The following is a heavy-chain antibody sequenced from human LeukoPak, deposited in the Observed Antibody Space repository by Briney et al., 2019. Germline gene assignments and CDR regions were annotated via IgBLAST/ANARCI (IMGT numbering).Heavy chain of an antibody. CDR1: GFAFNFYA. V-gene: IGHV3-23*01. CDR3: AKPISGGLAVSGDWFDP. Sequence: GGSLRLSCAASGFAFNFYAMSWIRQAPGKGLQWLSTVNANAINTYYADSVRGRFTISRDNSRNILYLQLNNLRAEDTAIYYCAKPISGGLAVSGDWFDPWGQGTLDTVSS. J-gene: IGHJ5*02. CDR2: VNANAINT. D-gene: IGHD6-19*01.